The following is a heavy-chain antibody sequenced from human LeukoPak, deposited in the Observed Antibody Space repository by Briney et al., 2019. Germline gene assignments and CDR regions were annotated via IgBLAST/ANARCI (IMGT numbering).Heavy chain of an antibody. CDR1: GFTFSSFG. CDR2: IRFDGSNK. V-gene: IGHV3-30*02. J-gene: IGHJ4*02. D-gene: IGHD6-19*01. Sequence: GGSLRLSCAASGFTFSSFGMHWVRQAPGKGLAWVAFIRFDGSNKYYEDSVKGRFTISRDDSKNTLYLQTNSLRAEDTAVYYCAKGRPVAGASGKGYFDYWGQGTLVTVSS. CDR3: AKGRPVAGASGKGYFDY.